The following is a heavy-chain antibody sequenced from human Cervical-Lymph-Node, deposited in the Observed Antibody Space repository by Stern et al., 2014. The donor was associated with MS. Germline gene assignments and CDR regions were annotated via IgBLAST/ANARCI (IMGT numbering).Heavy chain of an antibody. CDR3: ASANCSSTSCPNWFDP. D-gene: IGHD2-2*01. J-gene: IGHJ5*02. CDR2: IYYTGSP. V-gene: IGHV4-30-4*08. Sequence: QVQLQESGPGLVKPSQTLSLTCTVSGGSLSSGDYYWSWIRQPPGKGLEWIGYIYYTGSPYYNPSLRSRVTISQDTSKNQVSLELSSVTAADTAVYYCASANCSSTSCPNWFDPWGQGTLVTVSS. CDR1: GGSLSSGDYY.